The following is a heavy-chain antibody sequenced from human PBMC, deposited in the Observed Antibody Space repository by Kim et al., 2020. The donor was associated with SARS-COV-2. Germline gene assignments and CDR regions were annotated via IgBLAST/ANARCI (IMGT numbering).Heavy chain of an antibody. CDR3: ARTYCSGGSCYPQLYYYYGMDV. Sequence: SETLSLTWTVSGGSISSGGYYWSWIRQHPGKGLEWIGYIYYSGSTYYNPSLKSRVTISVDTSKNQFSLKLSSVTAADTAVYYCARTYCSGGSCYPQLYYYYGMDVWGQGTTVTVSS. CDR2: IYYSGST. D-gene: IGHD2-15*01. V-gene: IGHV4-31*02. CDR1: GGSISSGGYY. J-gene: IGHJ6*02.